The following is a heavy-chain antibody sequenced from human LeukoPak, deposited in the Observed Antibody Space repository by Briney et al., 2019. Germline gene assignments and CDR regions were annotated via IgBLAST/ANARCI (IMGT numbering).Heavy chain of an antibody. CDR2: IYYSGST. CDR3: ARHFAFSYYYMDV. CDR1: GGSISSYY. Sequence: PSETLSLTCTVSGGSISSYYWSWIRQPLGKGLEWIGYIYYSGSTNYNPSLKSRVTTSVDTSKNQFSLKLSSVTAADTAVYYCARHFAFSYYYMDVWGKGTTVTVSS. V-gene: IGHV4-59*08. J-gene: IGHJ6*03.